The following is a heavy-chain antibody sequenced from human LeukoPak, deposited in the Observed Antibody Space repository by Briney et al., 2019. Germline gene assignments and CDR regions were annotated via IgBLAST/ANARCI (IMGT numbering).Heavy chain of an antibody. CDR2: FYNSGST. CDR3: ARCGYSSVCDY. J-gene: IGHJ4*02. V-gene: IGHV4-39*07. Sequence: SETLSLTCTVSGGSISSSNYYWGWIRQPPGKGLEWIGSFYNSGSTYYNPSLKSRVTISVDTSKNQFSLKLSSVTAADTAVYYCARCGYSSVCDYWGQGTLATVSS. D-gene: IGHD6-25*01. CDR1: GGSISSSNYY.